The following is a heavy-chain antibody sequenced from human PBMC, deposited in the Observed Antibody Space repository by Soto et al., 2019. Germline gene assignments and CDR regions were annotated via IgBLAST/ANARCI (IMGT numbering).Heavy chain of an antibody. D-gene: IGHD6-13*01. CDR2: VYNSGST. J-gene: IGHJ4*02. Sequence: SETLSLTCTVSGGSISSNYWTWIRQPPGKGLEWIWSVYNSGSTNSNPSLKSRVTVSEDTTKGQFSLKVNSMTAADTAAYYCARYRRKAVAGYILDNWGQGILVTVSS. V-gene: IGHV4-59*01. CDR3: ARYRRKAVAGYILDN. CDR1: GGSISSNY.